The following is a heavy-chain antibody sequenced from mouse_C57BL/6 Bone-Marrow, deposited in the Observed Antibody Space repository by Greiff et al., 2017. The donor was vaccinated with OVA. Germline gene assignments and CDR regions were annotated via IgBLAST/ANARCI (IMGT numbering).Heavy chain of an antibody. Sequence: QVQLKQSGAELVKPGASVKLSCKASGYTFTSYWMHWVKQRPGHGLEWIGMIHPNSGSTNYNEKFKSKATLTVDKSSSTAYMQLSSLTSEDSAVYYCARGGSSWYFDVWGTGTTVTVSS. CDR3: ARGGSSWYFDV. D-gene: IGHD1-1*01. CDR1: GYTFTSYW. V-gene: IGHV1-64*01. J-gene: IGHJ1*03. CDR2: IHPNSGST.